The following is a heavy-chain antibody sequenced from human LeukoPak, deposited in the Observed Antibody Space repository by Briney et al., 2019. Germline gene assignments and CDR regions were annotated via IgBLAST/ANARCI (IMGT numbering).Heavy chain of an antibody. CDR1: GFTFDDYA. Sequence: GGSLRLSCAASGFTFDDYAMHWVRQAPGKGLEWVSCISWNSGSIGYADSVKGRFTISRDNAKNSLYLQMNSLRAEDTAVYYCARDTGYSSSWLYWGQGTLVTVSS. CDR2: ISWNSGSI. CDR3: ARDTGYSSSWLY. J-gene: IGHJ4*02. D-gene: IGHD6-13*01. V-gene: IGHV3-9*01.